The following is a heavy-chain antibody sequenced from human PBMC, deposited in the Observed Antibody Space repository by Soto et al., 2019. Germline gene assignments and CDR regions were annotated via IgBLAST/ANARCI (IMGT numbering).Heavy chain of an antibody. J-gene: IGHJ6*02. CDR3: ASRPFYYYGLDV. CDR1: CGSITTAGYS. Sequence: SETLSLTCTVSCGSITTAGYSWSWIRQPPGKALEWIGYVYHTGNAYPKPSLKSRVTISLDRSKNQFSLKMTSVTAADTALYYCASRPFYYYGLDVWGQGTTVTVSS. CDR2: VYHTGNA. V-gene: IGHV4-30-2*01.